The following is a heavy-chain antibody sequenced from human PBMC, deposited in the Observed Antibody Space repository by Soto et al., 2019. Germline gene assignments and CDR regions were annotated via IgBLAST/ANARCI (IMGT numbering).Heavy chain of an antibody. CDR2: ISGSGADT. Sequence: EVQLLESGGGLVQPGGSLRLSCAVSGITFRSHALSWVRQAPGKGLEWVSGISGSGADTHYADSVKGRFTISRDNSKNTLSLQMSSLRADDTAVYYCAKEYGGGTRMITGYFDNWGRGTLVAVSS. CDR1: GITFRSHA. V-gene: IGHV3-23*01. CDR3: AKEYGGGTRMITGYFDN. J-gene: IGHJ4*02. D-gene: IGHD3-16*01.